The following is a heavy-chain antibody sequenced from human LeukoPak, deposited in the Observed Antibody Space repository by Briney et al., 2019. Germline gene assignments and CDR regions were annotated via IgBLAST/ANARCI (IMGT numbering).Heavy chain of an antibody. Sequence: GRSLRLSCAASGFTFSSYAMHWVRQAPGKGLEGVAVISYDGSNKYYADSVKGRFTISRDNSKNTLYLQMNSLRAEDTAVYYCAREGIAVALDYWGQGTLVTVSS. V-gene: IGHV3-30*04. CDR3: AREGIAVALDY. CDR1: GFTFSSYA. D-gene: IGHD6-19*01. CDR2: ISYDGSNK. J-gene: IGHJ4*02.